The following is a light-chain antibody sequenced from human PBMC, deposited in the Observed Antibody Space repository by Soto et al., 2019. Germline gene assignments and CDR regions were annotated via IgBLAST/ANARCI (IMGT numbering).Light chain of an antibody. Sequence: ELVLTQSPGTLSLSPGEKKSLSCRASQNFSSSYLAWYQQKPGQAPRLVISGASSRATGIPYRFSGSGSGTDFTLTISRLEPEDFAVYYCQQYGSSPRVTFGQGTRLEIK. V-gene: IGKV3-20*01. CDR2: GAS. CDR1: QNFSSSY. J-gene: IGKJ5*01. CDR3: QQYGSSPRVT.